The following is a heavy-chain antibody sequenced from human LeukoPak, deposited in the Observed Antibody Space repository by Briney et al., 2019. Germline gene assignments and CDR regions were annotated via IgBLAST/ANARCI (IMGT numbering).Heavy chain of an antibody. CDR3: ASATIFGVVIYY. D-gene: IGHD3-3*01. CDR2: ISYDGSNK. V-gene: IGHV3-30*04. J-gene: IGHJ4*02. CDR1: GFTFSSFA. Sequence: GGSLRLSCAASGFTFSSFAMHWVRQAPGKGLEWVALISYDGSNKYYADSMKGRFTISRDNSKNTLYLQMNSLRAEDTAVYYCASATIFGVVIYYWGQGTLVTVSS.